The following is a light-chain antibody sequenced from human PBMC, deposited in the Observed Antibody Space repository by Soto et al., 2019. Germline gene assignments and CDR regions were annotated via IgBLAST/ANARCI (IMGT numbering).Light chain of an antibody. Sequence: EIVMTQSPATLSVSPGERATLSCRASQSVSSNLAWYQQKPGQAPRLLIYGASTRATGIPARFSGSGSGTEFTLTISRLQYEDFAVYYCQQYNNWPPWTFGQGTKVEI. CDR1: QSVSSN. J-gene: IGKJ1*01. V-gene: IGKV3-15*01. CDR2: GAS. CDR3: QQYNNWPPWT.